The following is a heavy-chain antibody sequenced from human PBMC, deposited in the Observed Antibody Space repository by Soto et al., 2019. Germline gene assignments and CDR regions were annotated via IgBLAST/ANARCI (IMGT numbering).Heavy chain of an antibody. D-gene: IGHD4-4*01. V-gene: IGHV2-5*02. CDR1: GFSLSTSGVG. Sequence: SGPTLVNPTQTLTLTCTFSGFSLSTSGVGVGWIRQPPGKALEWLALIYWDDDKRYSPSLKSRLTITKDTSKNQVVLTMTNMDPVDTATYYCAHRQRDSPPLERYYYGMDVWGQGTTVTVSS. CDR3: AHRQRDSPPLERYYYGMDV. CDR2: IYWDDDK. J-gene: IGHJ6*02.